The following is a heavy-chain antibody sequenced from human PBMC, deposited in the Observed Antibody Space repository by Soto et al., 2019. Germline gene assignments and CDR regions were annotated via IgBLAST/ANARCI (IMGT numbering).Heavy chain of an antibody. CDR1: GGSFSGYY. D-gene: IGHD3-16*02. V-gene: IGHV4-34*01. Sequence: SETLSLSCAVYGGSFSGYYWSWIRQPPGKGLEWIGEINHSGSTNYNPSLKSRVTISVDTSKNQFSLKLSSVTAADTAVYYCARVSRDYIWGSYRSRAFDIWGQGTMVTVSS. CDR3: ARVSRDYIWGSYRSRAFDI. J-gene: IGHJ3*02. CDR2: INHSGST.